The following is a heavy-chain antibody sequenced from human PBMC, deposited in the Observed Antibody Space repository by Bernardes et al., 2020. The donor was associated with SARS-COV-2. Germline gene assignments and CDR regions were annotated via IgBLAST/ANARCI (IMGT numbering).Heavy chain of an antibody. CDR3: VKDHSVGTLGYFDS. Sequence: GGSLRLCCAASGFTFTSYVMSWVRQAPGKGLEWVSGSGSGTYYADSVKGRFTMSRDSFKNTVYLQMNSLRVEDTAVYYCVKDHSVGTLGYFDSWGQGTLVTVSS. V-gene: IGHV3-23*01. D-gene: IGHD1-26*01. J-gene: IGHJ4*02. CDR2: SGSGT. CDR1: GFTFTSYV.